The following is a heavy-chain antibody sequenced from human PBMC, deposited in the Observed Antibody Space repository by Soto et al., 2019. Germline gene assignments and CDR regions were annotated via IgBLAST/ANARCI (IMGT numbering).Heavy chain of an antibody. D-gene: IGHD2-15*01. Sequence: GGSLILSCAASGCTFSTYAMAWVRQAPGKGLEWVSSISSSSGSTFYADSVKGRFTISRDTSENTLHLQMDSLRAEDTAVYYCARDDVLCDGGRCYGVPLDVWGKETTVTLSS. J-gene: IGHJ6*04. CDR2: ISSSSGST. CDR3: ARDDVLCDGGRCYGVPLDV. CDR1: GCTFSTYA. V-gene: IGHV3-23*01.